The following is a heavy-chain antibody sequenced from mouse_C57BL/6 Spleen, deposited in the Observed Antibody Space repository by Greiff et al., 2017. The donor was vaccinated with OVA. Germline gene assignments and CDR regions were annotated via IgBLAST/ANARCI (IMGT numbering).Heavy chain of an antibody. CDR3: ASSTVVATGDYAMDY. Sequence: VKLMESGPGLVAPSQSLSITCTVSGFSLTSYGVHWVRQPPGKGLEWLVVIWSDGSTTYNSALKSRLSISKDNSKSQVFLKMNSLQTDDTAMYYCASSTVVATGDYAMDYWGQGTSVTVSS. V-gene: IGHV2-6*03. CDR1: GFSLTSYG. J-gene: IGHJ4*01. D-gene: IGHD1-1*01. CDR2: IWSDGST.